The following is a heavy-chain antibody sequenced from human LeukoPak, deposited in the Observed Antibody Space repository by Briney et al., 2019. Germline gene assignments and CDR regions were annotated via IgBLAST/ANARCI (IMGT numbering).Heavy chain of an antibody. V-gene: IGHV3-23*01. D-gene: IGHD5-24*01. J-gene: IGHJ4*02. Sequence: AGGSLRLSCAASGFNFANHAMSWVRQTPGKGLEWVSAISGGGDITYYADSVTGRFTISRDNSKNTLYLQMNSLRAEDTAVYYCARGAGYNYPYYFDYWGQGTLVTVSS. CDR1: GFNFANHA. CDR3: ARGAGYNYPYYFDY. CDR2: ISGGGDIT.